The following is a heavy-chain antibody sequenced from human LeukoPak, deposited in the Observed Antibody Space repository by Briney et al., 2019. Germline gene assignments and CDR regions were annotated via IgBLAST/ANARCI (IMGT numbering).Heavy chain of an antibody. D-gene: IGHD3-10*01. CDR3: ATQGGGSGSYYTPYYFDY. Sequence: GGSLRLSCAASGFIFSSYGMHWVRQAPGKGLEWVAFIRYDGSKKYYADSVKGRFTISRDNSKNTLYLQMNSLRAEDTAVYYCATQGGGSGSYYTPYYFDYWGQGTLVTVSS. V-gene: IGHV3-30*02. CDR2: IRYDGSKK. J-gene: IGHJ4*02. CDR1: GFIFSSYG.